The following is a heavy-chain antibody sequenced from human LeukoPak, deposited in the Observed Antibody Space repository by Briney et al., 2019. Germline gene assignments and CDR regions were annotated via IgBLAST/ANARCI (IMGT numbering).Heavy chain of an antibody. CDR2: IYYSGST. CDR1: GGSISSSSYY. Sequence: SETLSLTCTVSGGSISSSSYYWGWIRQPPGKGLEWIGSIYYSGSTYYNPSLKSRVTISVDTSKNQFSLKLSSVTAADTAVYYCARHWALSRGWFGPWGQGTLVTVSS. V-gene: IGHV4-39*01. D-gene: IGHD2-2*01. CDR3: ARHWALSRGWFGP. J-gene: IGHJ5*02.